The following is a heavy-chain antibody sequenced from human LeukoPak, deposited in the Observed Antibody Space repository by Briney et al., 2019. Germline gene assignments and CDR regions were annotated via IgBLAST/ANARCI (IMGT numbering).Heavy chain of an antibody. CDR1: GFTFSSYA. V-gene: IGHV3-30-3*01. CDR3: ARDLTRIPTDAFDI. Sequence: GSLRLSCAASGFTFSSYAMHWVRQAPGKGLEWVAVISYDGSNKYYADSVKGRFTISRDNSKNTLYLQMNSLRAEDTALYYCARDLTRIPTDAFDIWGQGTMVTVSS. CDR2: ISYDGSNK. J-gene: IGHJ3*02. D-gene: IGHD2-15*01.